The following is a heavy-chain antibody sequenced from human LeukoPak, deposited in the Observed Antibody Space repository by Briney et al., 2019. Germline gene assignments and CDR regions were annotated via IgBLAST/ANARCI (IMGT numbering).Heavy chain of an antibody. V-gene: IGHV3-48*01. Sequence: PGGSLRLSCAASGFTFSSYSMNWVRQAPGKGLEWVSYISSSSSTIYYADSVKGRFTISRDNAKNSLYLQMDSLRAEDTAMYYCARKVSGSPGGFDYWGQGTLVTVSS. J-gene: IGHJ4*02. CDR3: ARKVSGSPGGFDY. CDR2: ISSSSSTI. CDR1: GFTFSSYS. D-gene: IGHD1-26*01.